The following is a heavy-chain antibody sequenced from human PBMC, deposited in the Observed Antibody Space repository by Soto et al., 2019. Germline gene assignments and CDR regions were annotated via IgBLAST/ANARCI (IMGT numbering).Heavy chain of an antibody. CDR2: IWFDGSNK. Sequence: QVQLVESGGGVVQPGRSMRLSCAASGFTFSNYGMQWVRQAPGKGLEWVAGIWFDGSNKYYADSVKGRFTISRDNSENTLYLQMDSRRAEDTAVYYCARDHTYGSGTSYGHNWFDPWGQGTLVTVSS. CDR3: ARDHTYGSGTSYGHNWFDP. D-gene: IGHD3-10*01. CDR1: GFTFSNYG. V-gene: IGHV3-33*01. J-gene: IGHJ5*02.